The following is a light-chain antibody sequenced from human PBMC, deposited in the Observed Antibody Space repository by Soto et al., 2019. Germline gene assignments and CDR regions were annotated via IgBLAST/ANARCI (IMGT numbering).Light chain of an antibody. CDR1: SSDVGGYNY. J-gene: IGLJ1*01. V-gene: IGLV2-8*01. CDR2: EVN. Sequence: QSALTQPPSASGSPGQSVTLSCTGTSSDVGGYNYVSWYQQHPGKAPKIMIYEVNKRPSGVPDRFWGSKSGNTASLTISGLQAEDEAEYRCCLYAGTYYVFGTGTKLTVL. CDR3: CLYAGTYYV.